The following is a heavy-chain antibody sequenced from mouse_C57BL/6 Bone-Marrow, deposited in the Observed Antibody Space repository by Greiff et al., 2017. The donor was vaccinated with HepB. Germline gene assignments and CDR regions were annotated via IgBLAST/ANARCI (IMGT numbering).Heavy chain of an antibody. CDR2: IDPANGNT. J-gene: IGHJ1*03. V-gene: IGHV14-3*01. CDR3: ATYDYENWYFDV. D-gene: IGHD2-4*01. Sequence: VQLKESVAELVRPGASVKLSCTASGFNIKNTYMHWVKQRPEQGLEWIGRIDPANGNTKYAPKFQGKATITADTSSNTAYLQLSSLTSEDTAIYYCATYDYENWYFDVWGTGTTVTVSS. CDR1: GFNIKNTY.